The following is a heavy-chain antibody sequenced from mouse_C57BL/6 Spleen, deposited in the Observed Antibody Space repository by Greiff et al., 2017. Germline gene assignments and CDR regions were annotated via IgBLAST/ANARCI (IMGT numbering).Heavy chain of an antibody. CDR1: GYTFTTYP. CDR2: FHPYNDDT. J-gene: IGHJ4*01. D-gene: IGHD2-4*01. Sequence: QLQLQQSGAELVKPGASVKMSCKASGYTFTTYPIEWMKQNHGKSLEWIGNFHPYNDDTKYNEKFKGKATLTVEKSSSTVYLELSRLTSDDSAVYYCARGAIYYDYPYYAMDYWGQGTSVTVSS. CDR3: ARGAIYYDYPYYAMDY. V-gene: IGHV1-47*01.